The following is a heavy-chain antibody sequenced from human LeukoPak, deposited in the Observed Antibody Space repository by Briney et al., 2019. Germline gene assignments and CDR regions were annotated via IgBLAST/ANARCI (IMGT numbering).Heavy chain of an antibody. V-gene: IGHV5-51*01. D-gene: IGHD3-10*01. CDR3: ARLHYYRSGSD. J-gene: IGHJ4*02. CDR1: GYSFTSYW. CDR2: IYPGDSDT. Sequence: GESLKISCKGSGYSFTSYWFGWVRQMPGKGVVGLGSIYPGDSDTKYSPSFQGQVTISADKSISHSYLQWSSLKAADTAMYYCARLHYYRSGSDWGQGTLVTVSS.